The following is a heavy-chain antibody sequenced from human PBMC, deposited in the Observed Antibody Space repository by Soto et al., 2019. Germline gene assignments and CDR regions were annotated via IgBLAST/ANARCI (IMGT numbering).Heavy chain of an antibody. CDR1: GYTFTTYA. Sequence: ASVKVSCKASGYTFTTYAIHWVRQAPGQRLEWMGWLNTGNGNTKYSQKFQGRFTIIRDTSAGTAYMELSSLRSEDTAVYYCARRWGRNFDYWGPGTLVTVSS. V-gene: IGHV1-3*04. CDR3: ARRWGRNFDY. CDR2: LNTGNGNT. J-gene: IGHJ4*02. D-gene: IGHD7-27*01.